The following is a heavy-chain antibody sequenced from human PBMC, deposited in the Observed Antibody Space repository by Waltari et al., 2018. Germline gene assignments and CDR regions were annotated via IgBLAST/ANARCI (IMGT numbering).Heavy chain of an antibody. Sequence: QVQLQQWGAGLLKPSETLSLTCAVYGGSFSGYYWSWIRQPPGKGLEWIGEINHSGSTNYNPSLKSRVTISVDTSKNQFSLKLSSVTAADTAVYYCARVGLLWYYGMDVWGQGTTVTVSS. CDR1: GGSFSGYY. CDR3: ARVGLLWYYGMDV. CDR2: INHSGST. D-gene: IGHD3-10*01. V-gene: IGHV4-34*01. J-gene: IGHJ6*02.